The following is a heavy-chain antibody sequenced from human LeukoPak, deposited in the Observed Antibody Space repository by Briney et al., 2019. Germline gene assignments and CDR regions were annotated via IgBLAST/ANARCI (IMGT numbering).Heavy chain of an antibody. CDR1: GGSISSYY. Sequence: PSETLSLTCTVSGGSISSYYWSWIRQPPGKGLEWIGYIYYSGSTNYNPSLKSRVTISVDTSKNQFSLKLSSVTAADTAVYYCARTYYYGSGKLDPWGQGTLVTVSS. CDR3: ARTYYYGSGKLDP. D-gene: IGHD3-10*01. J-gene: IGHJ5*02. V-gene: IGHV4-59*01. CDR2: IYYSGST.